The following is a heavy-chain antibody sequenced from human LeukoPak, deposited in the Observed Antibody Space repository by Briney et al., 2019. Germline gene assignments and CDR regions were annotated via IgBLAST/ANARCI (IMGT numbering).Heavy chain of an antibody. Sequence: PGGSLRLSCAASGFTFSSYAMSWVRQAPGKGLEWVSAISGSGGSTYYAASVKGRFTISRDNSKNTLYLQMNSLRAADTAVYYCAKSVPITMVRGVISYFDYWGQGTLVTVSS. CDR1: GFTFSSYA. D-gene: IGHD3-10*01. J-gene: IGHJ4*02. V-gene: IGHV3-23*01. CDR3: AKSVPITMVRGVISYFDY. CDR2: ISGSGGST.